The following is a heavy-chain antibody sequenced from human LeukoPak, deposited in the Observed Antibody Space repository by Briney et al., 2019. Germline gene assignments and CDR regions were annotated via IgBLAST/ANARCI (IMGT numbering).Heavy chain of an antibody. D-gene: IGHD2-2*01. CDR3: ARGSRDCSSTSCLYYFDY. J-gene: IGHJ4*02. V-gene: IGHV1-8*03. Sequence: GASVNVSCKASGYTSTSYDINWVRQATGQGLEWMGRMNPNSGNTGYAQKFQGRVTITRNTSISTAYMELSSLRSEDTAVYYCARGSRDCSSTSCLYYFDYWGQGTLVTVSS. CDR1: GYTSTSYD. CDR2: MNPNSGNT.